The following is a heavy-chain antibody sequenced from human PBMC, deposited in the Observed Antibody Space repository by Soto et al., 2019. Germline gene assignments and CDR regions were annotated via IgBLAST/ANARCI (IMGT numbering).Heavy chain of an antibody. CDR3: SRRAPEGFDP. Sequence: PSETLSLTCTVSGGSLSSSPYCWGWIRRPPGKGLEFIGSINYSGNTYYNPSLKSRVTLSVDTSKNQFSLKVTSVTATDTGLYYCSRRAPEGFDPWGQGTLVTVSS. CDR2: INYSGNT. V-gene: IGHV4-39*01. CDR1: GGSLSSSPYC. J-gene: IGHJ5*02.